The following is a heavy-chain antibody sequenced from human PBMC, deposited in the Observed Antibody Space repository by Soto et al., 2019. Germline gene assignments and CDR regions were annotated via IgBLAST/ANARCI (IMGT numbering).Heavy chain of an antibody. Sequence: SETLSLTCAVYGGSFSGYYWSWIRQPPGKGLEWIGEINHSGSTNYNPSLKSRVTISVDTSKNQFSLKLSSVTAADTAVYYCARLSIIWSTTRYYFAYCGQGTLVLVSS. CDR3: ARLSIIWSTTRYYFAY. D-gene: IGHD6-6*01. CDR2: INHSGST. V-gene: IGHV4-34*01. J-gene: IGHJ4*02. CDR1: GGSFSGYY.